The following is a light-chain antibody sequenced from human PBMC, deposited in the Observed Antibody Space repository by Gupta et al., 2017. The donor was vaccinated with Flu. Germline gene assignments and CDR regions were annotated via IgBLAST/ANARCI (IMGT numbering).Light chain of an antibody. CDR1: QSLLHSNGYNY. CDR3: MQALQTPRYS. CDR2: LVS. Sequence: EIVMTQAPLSLPVTPGEPASISCRSSQSLLHSNGYNYLDWYLQKPGQSPQLLIYLVSNRASGVPDRISGSGSGTDFTLKISRVEAEDVGVYYCMQALQTPRYSFGQGTKLEIK. V-gene: IGKV2-28*01. J-gene: IGKJ2*03.